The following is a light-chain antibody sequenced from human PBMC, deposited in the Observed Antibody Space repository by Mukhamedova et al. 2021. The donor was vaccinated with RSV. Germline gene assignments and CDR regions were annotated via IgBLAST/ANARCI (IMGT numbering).Light chain of an antibody. Sequence: KLMIYDVSKRPSGVPDRFSGSKSGNTASLTISSLQSEDEADYYCQTWGTGIHVVFGGGTKLTVL. CDR2: DVS. CDR3: QTWGTGIHVV. J-gene: IGLJ2*01. V-gene: IGLV2-11*01.